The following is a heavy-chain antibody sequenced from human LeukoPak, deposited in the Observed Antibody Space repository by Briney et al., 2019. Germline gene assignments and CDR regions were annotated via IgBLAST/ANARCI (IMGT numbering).Heavy chain of an antibody. Sequence: AESLKISCRGSGYNFATCWIGWLRQMPGKGLEGMVSIYPGNADSRYSPSFQSQVTMSVDKSISTAYLQRSILKASDTAMYYWARRQGCSTACAPVWWGQGSLVIVCS. D-gene: IGHD2-2*01. CDR3: ARRQGCSTACAPVW. J-gene: IGHJ4*02. CDR2: IYPGNADS. CDR1: GYNFATCW. V-gene: IGHV5-51*01.